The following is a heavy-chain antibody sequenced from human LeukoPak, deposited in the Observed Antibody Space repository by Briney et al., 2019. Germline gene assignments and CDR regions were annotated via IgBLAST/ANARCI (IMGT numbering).Heavy chain of an antibody. CDR2: INRDGSVK. Sequence: GGSLRLSCAASEFTFSGFWMSWVRQAPGKGLEWVANINRDGSVKYYADSVKGRFTISRDNSKNTLYLQMNSLRAEDTAVYYRAKDRRDILTGYFLFDYWGQGTLVTVSS. D-gene: IGHD3-9*01. CDR3: AKDRRDILTGYFLFDY. CDR1: EFTFSGFW. J-gene: IGHJ4*02. V-gene: IGHV3-7*01.